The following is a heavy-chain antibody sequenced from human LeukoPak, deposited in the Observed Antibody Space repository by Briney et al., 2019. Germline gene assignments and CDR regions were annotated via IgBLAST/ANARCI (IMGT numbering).Heavy chain of an antibody. J-gene: IGHJ5*02. D-gene: IGHD3-10*01. V-gene: IGHV4-4*02. CDR2: IYHSGST. Sequence: SGTLSLTCAVSGGSISSSNWWSWVRQPPGKGLEWIGEIYHSGSTNYNPSLKSRVTISVDTAKNQFSLKLRSLTAADTAVYYCARESNYHGSGTGWFDPWGQGTLVTVSS. CDR1: GGSISSSNW. CDR3: ARESNYHGSGTGWFDP.